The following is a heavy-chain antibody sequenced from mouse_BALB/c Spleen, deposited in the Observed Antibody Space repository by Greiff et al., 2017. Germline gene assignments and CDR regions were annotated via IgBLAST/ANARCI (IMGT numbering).Heavy chain of an antibody. V-gene: IGHV7-3*02. CDR2: IRNKANGYTT. Sequence: EVMLVESGGGLVQPGGSLRLSCATSGFTFTDYYMSWVRQPPGKALEWLGFIRNKANGYTTEYSASVKGRFTISRDNSQSILYLQMNTLRAEDSATYYCAREAPGTTVLDYWGQGTTLTVSS. CDR1: GFTFTDYY. CDR3: AREAPGTTVLDY. J-gene: IGHJ2*01. D-gene: IGHD1-1*01.